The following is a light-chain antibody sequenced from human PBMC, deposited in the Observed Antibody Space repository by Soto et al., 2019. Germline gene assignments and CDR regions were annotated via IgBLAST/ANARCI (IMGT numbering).Light chain of an antibody. J-gene: IGLJ2*01. CDR3: AAWDDSLTAL. V-gene: IGLV1-44*01. CDR2: SNN. CDR1: SSNIGSNT. Sequence: QSVLTQPPSASGTPGQRVTISCSGSSSNIGSNTVNWYQQFPGTAPKLLIYSNNQRPSGVPDRFSGSNSGTSASLAISGLQSEDEADYYCAAWDDSLTALFGGGTKLTVL.